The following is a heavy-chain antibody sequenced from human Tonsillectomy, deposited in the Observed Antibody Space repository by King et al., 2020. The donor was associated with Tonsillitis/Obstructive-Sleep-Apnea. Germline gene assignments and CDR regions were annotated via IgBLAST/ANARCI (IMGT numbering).Heavy chain of an antibody. CDR2: IYYSGST. CDR3: ARHRALSDAFDI. V-gene: IGHV4-39*01. Sequence: QLQESGPGLVKPSETLSLTCTVSGGSISSSSYYWGWIRQPPGKGLEWIGSIYYSGSTYYNPSLKSRVTISVDTSKNQFSLKLTSVTAADTAVYYCARHRALSDAFDIWGQGTMFTVSS. CDR1: GGSISSSSYY. J-gene: IGHJ3*02.